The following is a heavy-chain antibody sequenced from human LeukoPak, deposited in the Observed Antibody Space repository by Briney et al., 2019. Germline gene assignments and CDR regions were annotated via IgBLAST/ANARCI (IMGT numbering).Heavy chain of an antibody. CDR1: GGSFSGYY. Sequence: SETLSRTCAVYGGSFSGYYWSWIRQPPGKGLEWIGEINHSGSTNYNPSLKSRVTISVDTSKNQFSLKLSSVTAADTAVYYCARGRRYDFWSGYYHYYYYMDVWGKGTTVTVSS. CDR2: INHSGST. D-gene: IGHD3-3*01. V-gene: IGHV4-34*01. CDR3: ARGRRYDFWSGYYHYYYYMDV. J-gene: IGHJ6*03.